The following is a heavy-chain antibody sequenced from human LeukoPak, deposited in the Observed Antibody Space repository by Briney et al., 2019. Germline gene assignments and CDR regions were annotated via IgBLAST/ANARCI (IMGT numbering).Heavy chain of an antibody. J-gene: IGHJ3*02. Sequence: ASVKVSCKDSGYTFTDYYLHWVRQAPGQGLEWMGWINPNSDGTHYAQGRVTMTRDTSISTAYMELIRLRSDDAAVYYCARGGDYYDSSGYYDDAFDIWGQGTMVTVSS. CDR3: ARGGDYYDSSGYYDDAFDI. CDR1: GYTFTDYY. CDR2: INPNSDGT. D-gene: IGHD3-22*01. V-gene: IGHV1-2*02.